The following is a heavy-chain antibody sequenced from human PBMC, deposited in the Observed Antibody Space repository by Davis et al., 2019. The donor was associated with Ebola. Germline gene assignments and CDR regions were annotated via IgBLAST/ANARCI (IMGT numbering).Heavy chain of an antibody. J-gene: IGHJ4*02. CDR2: IDPTDSYT. D-gene: IGHD3-10*01. CDR3: ARHSRSYGSGNYYANFDY. Sequence: GESLKISCKGSGYNFTNFWISWVRRMPGKGLEWMGRIDPTDSYTNYSPSFQGHVTISADKSISTAYLQWSSLKASDTAMYYCARHSRSYGSGNYYANFDYWGQGTLVTVSS. V-gene: IGHV5-10-1*01. CDR1: GYNFTNFW.